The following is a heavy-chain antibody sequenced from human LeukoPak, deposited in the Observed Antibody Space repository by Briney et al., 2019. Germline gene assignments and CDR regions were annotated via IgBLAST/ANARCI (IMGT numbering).Heavy chain of an antibody. D-gene: IGHD2-15*01. CDR1: GFILSSYA. Sequence: GGSLTLSCPASGFILSSYAMRWVRPAPGKGLEGVSAISGSGGSTYFADSLKGRFTISRDNSKNTLDLQMNSLRAQDQAVYYCAKRARVAHWFDPWGQGTLVTVSS. CDR3: AKRARVAHWFDP. J-gene: IGHJ5*02. V-gene: IGHV3-23*01. CDR2: ISGSGGST.